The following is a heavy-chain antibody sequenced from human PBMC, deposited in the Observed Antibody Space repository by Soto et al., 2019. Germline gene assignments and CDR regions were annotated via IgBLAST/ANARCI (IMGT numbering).Heavy chain of an antibody. J-gene: IGHJ3*01. D-gene: IGHD2-2*03. Sequence: QVQLQESGPGLVKPSETLSLTCTVSGDSITSYYWSWIRQPPGKALEWIGYIYYSGSTDNNPSLKSRVTISIDPAKKPVSRKLKSVTAADTAVYYCARDLGIGSGPFDDWGQGTMVTVSA. CDR3: ARDLGIGSGPFDD. V-gene: IGHV4-59*01. CDR2: IYYSGST. CDR1: GDSITSYY.